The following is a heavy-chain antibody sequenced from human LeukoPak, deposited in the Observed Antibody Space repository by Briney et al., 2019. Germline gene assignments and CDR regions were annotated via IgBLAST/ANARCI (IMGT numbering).Heavy chain of an antibody. Sequence: GASVKVSCKASGGTFSSYAISWVQQAPGQGLEWMGRIIPILGIANYAQKFQGRVTITADKSTSTAYMELSSLRSEDTAVYYCARPGIAVDVYYYGMDVWGQGTTVTVSS. V-gene: IGHV1-69*04. D-gene: IGHD6-19*01. J-gene: IGHJ6*02. CDR3: ARPGIAVDVYYYGMDV. CDR2: IIPILGIA. CDR1: GGTFSSYA.